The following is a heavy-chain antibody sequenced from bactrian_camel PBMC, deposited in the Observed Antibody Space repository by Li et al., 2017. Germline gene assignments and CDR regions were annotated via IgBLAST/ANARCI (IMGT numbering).Heavy chain of an antibody. CDR1: GFTSSTHD. CDR2: IYSDGSSSNT. Sequence: QVQLVESGGGLVQPGGSLRLSCASSGFTSSTHDRTWVRQAPGKGLEWVSSIYSDGSSSNTYYADSVKGRFTISRDNAKNTVYLQMNSLKPGDTAVYYCAADGGVSDYVPRPFACWGQGTQVTVS. J-gene: IGHJ6*01. CDR3: AADGGVSDYVPRPFAC. V-gene: IGHV3-2*01. D-gene: IGHD4*01.